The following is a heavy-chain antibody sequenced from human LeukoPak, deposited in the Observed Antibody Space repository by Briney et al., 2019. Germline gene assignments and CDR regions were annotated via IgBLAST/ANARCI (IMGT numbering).Heavy chain of an antibody. D-gene: IGHD3-10*01. Sequence: SETLSLTCAVYGGSFSGYYWSWIRQPPGKGLEWIGEINHSGSTNYNPSLQSQVPISVDTSKNQISLKLSSVTAAETAVYYCARRAATWKMVRSRSSGYMDVWGKGTTVTVSS. CDR1: GGSFSGYY. CDR3: ARRAATWKMVRSRSSGYMDV. J-gene: IGHJ6*03. CDR2: INHSGST. V-gene: IGHV4-34*01.